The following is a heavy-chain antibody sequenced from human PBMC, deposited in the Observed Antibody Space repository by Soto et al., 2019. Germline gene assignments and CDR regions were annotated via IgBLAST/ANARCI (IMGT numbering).Heavy chain of an antibody. CDR1: GFTFSSYA. CDR2: ISGSGGST. V-gene: IGHV3-23*01. D-gene: IGHD3-22*01. CDR3: AKDRSLDSSGYYSDY. J-gene: IGHJ4*02. Sequence: GGSLRLSCAASGFTFSSYAMSWVRQAPGKGLEWVSAISGSGGSTYYADSVKGRFTISRDNSKNTLYLQMNSLRAEDTAVYYCAKDRSLDSSGYYSDYWGQGTLVTVSS.